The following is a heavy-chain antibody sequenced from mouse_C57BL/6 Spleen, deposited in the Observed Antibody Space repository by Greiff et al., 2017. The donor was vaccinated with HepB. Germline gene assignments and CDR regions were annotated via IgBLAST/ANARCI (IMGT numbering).Heavy chain of an antibody. CDR1: GYTFTSYW. V-gene: IGHV1-55*01. CDR2: ICPGSGST. D-gene: IGHD3-2*02. Sequence: QVQLKQPGAELVKPGASVKMSCKASGYTFTSYWITWVKQRTGQGLEWIGDICPGSGSTNYNEKFKSKATLTVDTSSSTAYMHLSSLTSEDSGVYYCARGRTAQATFAYWGRGTLVTVST. CDR3: ARGRTAQATFAY. J-gene: IGHJ3*01.